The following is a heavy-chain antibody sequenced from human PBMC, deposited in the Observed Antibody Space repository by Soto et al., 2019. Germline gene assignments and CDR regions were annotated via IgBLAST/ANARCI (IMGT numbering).Heavy chain of an antibody. D-gene: IGHD2-2*01. CDR3: AHRGPNCRSNTCSPY. J-gene: IGHJ4*02. CDR2: IYWDDDR. Sequence: QITLKESGPTLVKPTQTLTLTCTFSGFSLTTTGVGVGWIRQPPGKALEWLALIYWDDDRRYSPSLKSRLTIPKDTSKNQVVLTMTNMDPVDTATYYCAHRGPNCRSNTCSPYWGQGTLVTVSS. CDR1: GFSLTTTGVG. V-gene: IGHV2-5*02.